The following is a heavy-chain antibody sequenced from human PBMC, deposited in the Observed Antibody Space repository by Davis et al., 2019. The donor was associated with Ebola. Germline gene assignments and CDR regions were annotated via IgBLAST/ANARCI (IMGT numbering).Heavy chain of an antibody. D-gene: IGHD1-26*01. Sequence: AASVKASCKASGGTFSSYAISWVRQAPGQGLEWMGRIIPILGIANYAQKFQGRVTITADKSTSTAYMELSSLGSEDTAVYYCARVGATEWYYYYGMDVWGQGTTVTVSS. CDR2: IIPILGIA. V-gene: IGHV1-69*04. CDR3: ARVGATEWYYYYGMDV. CDR1: GGTFSSYA. J-gene: IGHJ6*02.